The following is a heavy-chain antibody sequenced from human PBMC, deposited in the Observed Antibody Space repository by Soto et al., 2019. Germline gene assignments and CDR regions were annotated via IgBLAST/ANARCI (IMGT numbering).Heavy chain of an antibody. CDR3: TKRRPYSRSRAFDY. Sequence: EVQLLESGGGLVQPGGSLRLSCEASGFTFSTYAMSWVRQAPGKGLEWVSTITDSGASTYYADSVKGRFTISRDNSKNTLSLQMNNLRDEDTALYFCTKRRPYSRSRAFDYWGQGTLVTVSS. J-gene: IGHJ4*02. V-gene: IGHV3-23*01. CDR1: GFTFSTYA. D-gene: IGHD6-13*01. CDR2: ITDSGAST.